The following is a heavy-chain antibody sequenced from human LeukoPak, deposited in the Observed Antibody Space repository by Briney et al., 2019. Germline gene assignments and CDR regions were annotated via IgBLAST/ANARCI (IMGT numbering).Heavy chain of an antibody. Sequence: ASVKVSCKVSGYTLTELSMHWVRQAPGKGLEWMGGFYPEDGETIYAQKFQGRVTMTEDTSTDTAYMELSSLRSEDTAVYYCATRTYSGYDWEFDYWGQGTLVTVSS. CDR3: ATRTYSGYDWEFDY. J-gene: IGHJ4*02. CDR2: FYPEDGET. V-gene: IGHV1-24*01. D-gene: IGHD5-12*01. CDR1: GYTLTELS.